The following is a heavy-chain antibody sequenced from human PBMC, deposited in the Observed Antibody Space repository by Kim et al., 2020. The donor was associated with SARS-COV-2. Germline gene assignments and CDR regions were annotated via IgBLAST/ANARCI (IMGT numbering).Heavy chain of an antibody. CDR1: GGSISSYY. CDR2: IYYSGST. CDR3: ARTYGSGSYGLDY. D-gene: IGHD3-10*01. J-gene: IGHJ4*02. V-gene: IGHV4-59*13. Sequence: SETLSLTCTVSGGSISSYYWSWIRQPPGKGLEWIGYIYYSGSTNYNPSLKSRVTISVDTSKNQFSLKLSSVTAADTAVYYCARTYGSGSYGLDYWGQGTLVTVSS.